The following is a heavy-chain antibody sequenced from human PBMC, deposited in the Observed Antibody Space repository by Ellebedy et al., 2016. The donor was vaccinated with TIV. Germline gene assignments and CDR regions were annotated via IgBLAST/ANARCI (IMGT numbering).Heavy chain of an antibody. V-gene: IGHV1-69*10. D-gene: IGHD2-8*01. CDR2: IIPMLGIT. Sequence: AASVKVSCKASGFTFSNYAIIWVRQAPGQGLEWMGGIIPMLGITNYAQKFQGRVTITADTSTGTAYMELSSLTSEDTAIFYCARDSAAMVHANFDYWGQGTLVTVSS. J-gene: IGHJ4*02. CDR1: GFTFSNYA. CDR3: ARDSAAMVHANFDY.